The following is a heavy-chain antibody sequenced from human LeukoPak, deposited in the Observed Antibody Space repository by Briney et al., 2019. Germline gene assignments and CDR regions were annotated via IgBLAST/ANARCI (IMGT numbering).Heavy chain of an antibody. CDR1: GGSISSYY. CDR3: ARVGGSRRSFYYGMDV. D-gene: IGHD6-13*01. V-gene: IGHV4-59*01. Sequence: SETLSLTCTVSGGSISSYYWSWIWQPPGKGLEWIGYIYYSGSTNYNPSLKSRVTISVDTSKNQFSLKLSSVTAADTAVYYCARVGGSRRSFYYGMDVWGQGTTVTVSS. J-gene: IGHJ6*02. CDR2: IYYSGST.